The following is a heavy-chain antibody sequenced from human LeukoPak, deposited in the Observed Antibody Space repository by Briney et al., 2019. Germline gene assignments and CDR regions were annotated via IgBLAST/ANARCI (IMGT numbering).Heavy chain of an antibody. Sequence: ASVKVSCKSSGYTFTGYYIHWVRQAPGQGLEWMGWINPNSGGTNYAQKFQGRVTMTRDTSISTAYMELSRLRSDDTAVYYCARDPPTTVITPGDYWGQGTLVTVSS. CDR2: INPNSGGT. CDR1: GYTFTGYY. D-gene: IGHD4-17*01. V-gene: IGHV1-2*02. CDR3: ARDPPTTVITPGDY. J-gene: IGHJ4*02.